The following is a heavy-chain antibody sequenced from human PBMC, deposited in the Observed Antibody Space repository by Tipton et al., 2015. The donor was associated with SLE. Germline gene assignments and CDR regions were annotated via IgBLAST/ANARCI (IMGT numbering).Heavy chain of an antibody. V-gene: IGHV4-30-2*01. CDR3: ARGSGGWYYFDY. CDR1: GGSISSGGYS. Sequence: TLSLTCAVSGGSISSGGYSWSWIRQPPGKGLEWIGYIYHSGSTYYNPSLKSRVTISVDRSKNQFSLKLSSVTAADTAVYYCARGSGGWYYFDYWGQGTLVTVSS. D-gene: IGHD6-19*01. J-gene: IGHJ4*02. CDR2: IYHSGST.